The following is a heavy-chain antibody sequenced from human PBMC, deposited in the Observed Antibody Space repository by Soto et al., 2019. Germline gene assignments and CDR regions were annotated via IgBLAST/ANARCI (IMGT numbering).Heavy chain of an antibody. D-gene: IGHD3-16*01. CDR1: GGTFSGYV. CDR2: FVPLFGTT. J-gene: IGHJ4*02. V-gene: IGHV1-69*19. CDR3: ATHGLGVSSPPYFDN. Sequence: QLVQSGSEVKKPGSSVKVSCQASGGTFSGYVVTWVRQAPGPGLEWMGEFVPLFGTTNYAQRFSGRITITAYESTSTAYMELRTLRSDDTAVYYCATHGLGVSSPPYFDNWGQGTLVTVSS.